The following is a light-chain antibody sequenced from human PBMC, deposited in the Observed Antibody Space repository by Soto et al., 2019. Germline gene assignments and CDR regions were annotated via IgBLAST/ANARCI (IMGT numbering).Light chain of an antibody. CDR1: QSISSY. J-gene: IGKJ2*01. Sequence: DIQMTQSPSSLSASVGDRVTITCRASQSISSYLYWYQQKPGTAPKLLIYAASNLQSGVPSRFSGSESGSDFTLTISSLQPEDFATYYCQQGYSTPYTFGQGTKVDIK. V-gene: IGKV1-39*01. CDR3: QQGYSTPYT. CDR2: AAS.